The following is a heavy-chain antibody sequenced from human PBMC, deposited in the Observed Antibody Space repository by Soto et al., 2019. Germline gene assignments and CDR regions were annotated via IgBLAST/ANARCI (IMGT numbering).Heavy chain of an antibody. CDR1: GGSISSSSYY. J-gene: IGHJ5*02. V-gene: IGHV4-39*01. CDR2: IYYSGSN. D-gene: IGHD6-19*01. CDR3: ARPWYSSGWCFDT. Sequence: QLQLQESGPGLVKPSETLSLTCTVSGGSISSSSYYWGWIRQPPGKGLEWIGSIYYSGSNYYNPSLKSRFTISVDTSKNQFSLKLSSVTAADTAVYYCARPWYSSGWCFDTWGQGTLVTVSS.